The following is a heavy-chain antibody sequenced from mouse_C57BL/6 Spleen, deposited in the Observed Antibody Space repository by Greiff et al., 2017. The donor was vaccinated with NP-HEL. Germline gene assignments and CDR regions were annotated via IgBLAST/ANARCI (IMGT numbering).Heavy chain of an antibody. CDR1: GFTFSDYG. CDR2: ISSGSSTI. J-gene: IGHJ4*01. D-gene: IGHD1-1*01. Sequence: EVKVEESGGGLVKPGGSLKLSCAASGFTFSDYGMHWVRQAPEKGLEWVAYISSGSSTIYYADTVKGRFPISRDNAKNTLFLQMTSLRSEDTAMYYCARYYGYAMDYWGQGPQSPSPQ. CDR3: ARYYGYAMDY. V-gene: IGHV5-17*01.